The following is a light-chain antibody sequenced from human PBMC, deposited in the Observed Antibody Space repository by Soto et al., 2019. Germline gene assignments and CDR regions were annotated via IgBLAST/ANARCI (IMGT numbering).Light chain of an antibody. Sequence: DIQMTQSPSAVYASVVDRVTIPFRASQSISSWLAWYQQKPGKAPKLLIYDASNLESGVPSRFFGSGSGTEFTLTIGSLLPDDCATDYCQQYNSYPITFGQGTRLEIK. J-gene: IGKJ5*01. CDR2: DAS. CDR1: QSISSW. CDR3: QQYNSYPIT. V-gene: IGKV1-5*01.